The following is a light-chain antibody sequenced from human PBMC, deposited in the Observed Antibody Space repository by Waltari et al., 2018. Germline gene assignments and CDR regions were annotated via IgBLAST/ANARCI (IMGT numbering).Light chain of an antibody. CDR2: QDS. CDR1: KLGDRY. J-gene: IGLJ2*01. Sequence: SYELAQPPSVPVSPGQTASTPCPGDKLGDRYACWYQQKPGQSTVLTIYQDSKRPSGIPERFSGSNSGNAATLTISGTQAMDEADYYCQAWDSSSAIFGGGTKLTVL. CDR3: QAWDSSSAI. V-gene: IGLV3-1*01.